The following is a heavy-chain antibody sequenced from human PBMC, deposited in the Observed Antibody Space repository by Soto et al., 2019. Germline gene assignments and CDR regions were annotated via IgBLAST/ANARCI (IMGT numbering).Heavy chain of an antibody. Sequence: GGSLRLSCAASGFTLSGYAMDWVRQAPGKGLEYVSGISSNGVGTYYANSVQGRFTISRDNSKNTVYLQMGSLRSDDTAVYYCARDRVLYSSGWYDSVHESSLTHTGQYNWFDPWGQGTLVTSPQ. CDR2: ISSNGVGT. CDR1: GFTLSGYA. CDR3: ARDRVLYSSGWYDSVHESSLTHTGQYNWFDP. J-gene: IGHJ5*02. D-gene: IGHD6-19*01. V-gene: IGHV3-64*01.